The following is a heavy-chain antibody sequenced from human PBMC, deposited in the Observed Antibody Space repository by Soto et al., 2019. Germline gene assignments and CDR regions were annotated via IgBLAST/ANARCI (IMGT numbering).Heavy chain of an antibody. D-gene: IGHD2-2*01. J-gene: IGHJ3*02. V-gene: IGHV3-21*01. Sequence: GGSLRLSCAASGFTFSSYSMNWVRQAPGKGLEWVSSISSSSSYIYYADSVKGRFTISRDNAKNSLYLQMNSLRAEDTAVYYCARVRGRYCSSTSCYDAFDIWGQGTMVTVSS. CDR1: GFTFSSYS. CDR3: ARVRGRYCSSTSCYDAFDI. CDR2: ISSSSSYI.